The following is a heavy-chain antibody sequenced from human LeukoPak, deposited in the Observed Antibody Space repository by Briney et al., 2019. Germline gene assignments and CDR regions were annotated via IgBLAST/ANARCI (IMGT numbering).Heavy chain of an antibody. V-gene: IGHV3-73*01. CDR3: TRHVDSSFNYMDV. Sequence: GGSLRLSCAASGFTFSGSAMHWVRQASGKGLEWVGRIRSKANSYATAYAASVKGRFTISRDDSKNTAYLQMNSLKTKDTAVYYCTRHVDSSFNYMDVWGKGTTVTVSS. CDR1: GFTFSGSA. D-gene: IGHD2-21*01. CDR2: IRSKANSYAT. J-gene: IGHJ6*03.